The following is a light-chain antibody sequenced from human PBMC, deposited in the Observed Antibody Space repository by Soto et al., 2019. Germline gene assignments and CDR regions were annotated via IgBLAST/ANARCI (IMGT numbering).Light chain of an antibody. Sequence: EIVLNKSPGTLSLSPGERATLSCRASQSVSSSYLAWYQQKPGQAPRLLIYGASSRATGIPDRFSGSGSGTDFTLTISRLEPEDFAVYYCQQYGSSPYTFGQGTRLEI. J-gene: IGKJ5*01. CDR1: QSVSSSY. V-gene: IGKV3-20*01. CDR3: QQYGSSPYT. CDR2: GAS.